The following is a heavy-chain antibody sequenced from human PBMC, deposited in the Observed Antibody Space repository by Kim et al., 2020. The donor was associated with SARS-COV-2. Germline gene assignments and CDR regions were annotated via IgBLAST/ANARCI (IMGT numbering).Heavy chain of an antibody. J-gene: IGHJ6*03. D-gene: IGHD3-3*01. Sequence: GGSLRLSCAASGFTFSNYAMHWVRQAPGKGLEWVAVISYDGSNKYYADSVKGRFTISRDNSKNTLYLQMNSLRAEDTAVYYCARDPQFYDFWSGYSQKPTYYYYYYMDV. CDR3: ARDPQFYDFWSGYSQKPTYYYYYYMDV. V-gene: IGHV3-30*04. CDR1: GFTFSNYA. CDR2: ISYDGSNK.